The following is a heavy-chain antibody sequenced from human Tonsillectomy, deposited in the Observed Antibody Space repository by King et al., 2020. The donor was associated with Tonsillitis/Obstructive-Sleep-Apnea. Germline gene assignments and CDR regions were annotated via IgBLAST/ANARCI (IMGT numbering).Heavy chain of an antibody. J-gene: IGHJ5*02. D-gene: IGHD1-26*01. CDR2: IYWDDDK. CDR3: AHLRRYSGSHWGNNWFDP. Sequence: TLKESGPTLVKPTQTLTLTCTFSGFSLSTSGVGVGWIRQPPGKALEWLALIYWDDDKRYSPSLKSRLTITKDTSKNQVVLTMTNMDPVDTATYDCAHLRRYSGSHWGNNWFDPWGQGTLVTVSS. CDR1: GFSLSTSGVG. V-gene: IGHV2-5*02.